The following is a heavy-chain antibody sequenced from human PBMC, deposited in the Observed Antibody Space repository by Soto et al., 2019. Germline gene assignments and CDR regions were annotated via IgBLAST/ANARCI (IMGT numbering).Heavy chain of an antibody. CDR1: GDTLATYG. CDR3: AREYCDTTSCYGGDY. J-gene: IGHJ4*02. D-gene: IGHD2-2*01. CDR2: ISTDNGDT. V-gene: IGHV1-18*01. Sequence: QVQLVQSGSEVKQPGASVKVSCKASGDTLATYGISWVRQAPGQGLEWMGWISTDNGDTKYEQKFQGRVTMTTDTSMNTAYMDSRSLRSDYTAIYYCAREYCDTTSCYGGDYWGQGTLVAVSS.